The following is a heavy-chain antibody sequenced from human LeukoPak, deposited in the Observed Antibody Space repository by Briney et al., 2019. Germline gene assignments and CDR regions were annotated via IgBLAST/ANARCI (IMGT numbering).Heavy chain of an antibody. CDR1: GFTFDDYG. J-gene: IGHJ3*02. CDR2: INWNGGTT. Sequence: GGSLRLSCAASGFTFDDYGMSWVRQAPGKGLQWASGINWNGGTTGYADSVKGRFTISRDNAKNSLYLQMNSLRAEDTAVYYCARKHDAFDIWGQGTMVTVSS. V-gene: IGHV3-20*04. CDR3: ARKHDAFDI.